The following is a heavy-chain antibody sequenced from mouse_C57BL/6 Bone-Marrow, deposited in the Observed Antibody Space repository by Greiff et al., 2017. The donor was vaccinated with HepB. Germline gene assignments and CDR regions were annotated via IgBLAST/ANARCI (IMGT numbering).Heavy chain of an antibody. D-gene: IGHD1-1*01. CDR2: INPNNGGT. CDR3: ARKGGYGSSLYYFDY. V-gene: IGHV1-26*01. J-gene: IGHJ2*01. CDR1: GYTFTDYY. Sequence: EVQLQQSGPELVKPGASVKISCKASGYTFTDYYMNWVKQSHGKSLEWIGDINPNNGGTSYNQKFKGKATLTVDKSSSTAYMELRSLTSEDSAVDYCARKGGYGSSLYYFDYWGQGTTLTVSS.